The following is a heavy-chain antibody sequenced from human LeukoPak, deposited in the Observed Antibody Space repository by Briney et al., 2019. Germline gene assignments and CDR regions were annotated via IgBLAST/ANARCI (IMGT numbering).Heavy chain of an antibody. CDR2: IYYSGTT. CDR3: ARLPPYDLLPGGTFDI. V-gene: IGHV4-59*01. J-gene: IGHJ3*02. CDR1: GGAIDNYY. D-gene: IGHD3-9*01. Sequence: SETLSLTCIVSGGAIDNYYLSWLRQPPGKGVEWIGYIYYSGTTHYNPPFKIRVTMSVATFTNEFPLKVNSVTAAETGMYYCARLPPYDLLPGGTFDIRGQGTMVTVAS.